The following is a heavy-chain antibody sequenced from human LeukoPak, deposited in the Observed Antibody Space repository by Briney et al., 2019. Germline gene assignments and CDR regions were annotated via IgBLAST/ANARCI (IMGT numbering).Heavy chain of an antibody. V-gene: IGHV1-2*02. Sequence: ASVKVSCKASGYTFTVYYMHWVRQAPGQGLEWLGWINPNSGGTNYAQNFRGRVTMTRDTSISTAYMELSRLRSDDTAVYYCARDQGHGGNSWDYWGQGTLVTVSS. CDR1: GYTFTVYY. D-gene: IGHD4-23*01. CDR2: INPNSGGT. CDR3: ARDQGHGGNSWDY. J-gene: IGHJ4*02.